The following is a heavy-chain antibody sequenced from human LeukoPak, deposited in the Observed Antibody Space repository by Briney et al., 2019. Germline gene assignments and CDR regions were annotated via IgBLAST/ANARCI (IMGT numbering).Heavy chain of an antibody. CDR1: GFTFSSYG. V-gene: IGHV3-30*02. CDR2: IRYDGSNK. CDR3: AVVDTAMATFDY. Sequence: GGSLRLSCAASGFTFSSYGMHWVRQAPGKGLEWVAFIRYDGSNKYYTDSVKGRFTISRDNSKNTLYLQMNSLRADDTAVYYCAVVDTAMATFDYWGQGTLVTVSS. D-gene: IGHD5-18*01. J-gene: IGHJ4*02.